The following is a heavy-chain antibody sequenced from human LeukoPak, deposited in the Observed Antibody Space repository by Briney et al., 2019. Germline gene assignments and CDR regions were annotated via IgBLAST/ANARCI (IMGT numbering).Heavy chain of an antibody. Sequence: SETLSLTCTVSGGSISSYYWSWLRQPPGKGLEWIGYIYYSGSTNYNPSLKSRVTISVDTSKNQFSLKLSSVTAADTAVYYCAGHDYGDYSFDYWGQGTLVTVPS. V-gene: IGHV4-59*08. CDR2: IYYSGST. J-gene: IGHJ4*02. CDR1: GGSISSYY. D-gene: IGHD4-17*01. CDR3: AGHDYGDYSFDY.